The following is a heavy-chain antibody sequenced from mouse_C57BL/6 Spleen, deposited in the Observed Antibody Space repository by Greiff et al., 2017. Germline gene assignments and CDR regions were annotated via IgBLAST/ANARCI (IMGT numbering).Heavy chain of an antibody. Sequence: VQLKESGPGLVKPSQSLSLTCSVTGYSITSGYYWNWIRQFPGNKLEWMGYISYDGSNNYNPSLKNRISITRDTSKNQFFLKLNSVTTEDTATYYCAKARSYWYFDVWGTGTTVTVSS. J-gene: IGHJ1*03. V-gene: IGHV3-6*01. CDR2: ISYDGSN. CDR1: GYSITSGYY. CDR3: AKARSYWYFDV.